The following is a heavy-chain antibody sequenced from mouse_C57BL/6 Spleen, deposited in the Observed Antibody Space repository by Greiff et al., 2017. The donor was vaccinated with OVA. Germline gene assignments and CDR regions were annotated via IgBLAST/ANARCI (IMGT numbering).Heavy chain of an antibody. V-gene: IGHV1-69*01. Sequence: QVQLQQPGAELVMPGASVKLSCKASGYTFTSYWMHWVKQRPGQGLEWIGEIDPSDSYTNYNQQLKGKSTLTVEKSSSTAYMQLSSLTSDDSAVYSCARSRDVWYFYVWGTVPPVPVSS. D-gene: IGHD3-3*01. J-gene: IGHJ1*03. CDR1: GYTFTSYW. CDR3: ARSRDVWYFYV. CDR2: IDPSDSYT.